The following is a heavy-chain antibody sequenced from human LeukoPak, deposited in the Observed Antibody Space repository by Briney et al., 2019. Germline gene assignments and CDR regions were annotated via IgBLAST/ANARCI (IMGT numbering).Heavy chain of an antibody. D-gene: IGHD3-22*01. Sequence: GGSLRLSCAASGFTFSGHAMSWVRQAPGKGLEWVSSIDSSGGSTFYPDSVRGRFTISRDNSKNTLYLQMNSLRAEDTAVYYCAKYYDNSGPSYDYWGQGTLVTVSS. CDR2: IDSSGGST. V-gene: IGHV3-23*01. CDR3: AKYYDNSGPSYDY. J-gene: IGHJ4*02. CDR1: GFTFSGHA.